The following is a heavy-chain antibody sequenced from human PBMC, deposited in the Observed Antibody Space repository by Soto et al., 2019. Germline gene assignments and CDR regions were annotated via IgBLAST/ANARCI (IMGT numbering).Heavy chain of an antibody. D-gene: IGHD3-3*01. CDR3: ARHQEGMEWLLYGRGTFGWFDP. CDR2: ISAYNGNT. Sequence: QVQLVQSGAEVKKPGASVKVSCKASGYTFTSYGISWVRQAPGQGLEWMGWISAYNGNTNYAQKLQGRVTMTTDTSPRTAYIELRSLRSDDTAVYYCARHQEGMEWLLYGRGTFGWFDPWGQGTLVTVSS. CDR1: GYTFTSYG. J-gene: IGHJ5*02. V-gene: IGHV1-18*01.